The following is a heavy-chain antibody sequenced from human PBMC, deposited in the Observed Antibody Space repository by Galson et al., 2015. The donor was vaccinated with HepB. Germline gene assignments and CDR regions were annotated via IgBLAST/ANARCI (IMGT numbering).Heavy chain of an antibody. V-gene: IGHV3-30*18. CDR2: ISYDGSNK. CDR3: AKDGAKLLGYYYYGMDV. Sequence: SLRLSCAASGFTFSSYGVHWVRQAPGKGLEWVAVISYDGSNKYYADSVKGRFTISRDNSKNTLYLQMNSLRAEDTAVYYCAKDGAKLLGYYYYGMDVWGQGTTVTVSS. D-gene: IGHD2-15*01. CDR1: GFTFSSYG. J-gene: IGHJ6*02.